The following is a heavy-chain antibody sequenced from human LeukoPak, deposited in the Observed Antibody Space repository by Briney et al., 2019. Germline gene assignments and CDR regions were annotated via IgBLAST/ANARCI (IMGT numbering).Heavy chain of an antibody. J-gene: IGHJ3*02. Sequence: ASVKVSCKASGYTFTSYYMHWVRQAPGQGLEWMGWINPNSGSTNYAQKFQGRVTMTRDTSISTAYMELSRLRSDDTAVYYCASDWGLSQLEYCSNTNCYMGAFDIWGQGTMVTVSS. CDR2: INPNSGST. V-gene: IGHV1-2*02. CDR1: GYTFTSYY. CDR3: ASDWGLSQLEYCSNTNCYMGAFDI. D-gene: IGHD2-2*02.